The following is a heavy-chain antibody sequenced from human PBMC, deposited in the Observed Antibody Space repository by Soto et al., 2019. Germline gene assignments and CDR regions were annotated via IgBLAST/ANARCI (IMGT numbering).Heavy chain of an antibody. CDR2: IRGSGDST. CDR1: GFTFSSYA. D-gene: IGHD3-22*01. J-gene: IGHJ3*02. CDR3: AKFFYDRAHIDAFDI. Sequence: EVQLLESGGGLVQPGGSLRLSCAASGFTFSSYAMSWVRQAPGKGLEWVSTIRGSGDSTYYADSVKGRFTISRDNSKNTLYLQMNSLRAEDTAVYYCAKFFYDRAHIDAFDIWGQGTMVTVSS. V-gene: IGHV3-23*01.